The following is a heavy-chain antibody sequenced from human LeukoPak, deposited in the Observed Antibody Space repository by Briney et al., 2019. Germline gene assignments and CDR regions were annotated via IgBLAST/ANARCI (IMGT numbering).Heavy chain of an antibody. D-gene: IGHD3-22*01. CDR2: ISGSGGST. Sequence: GGSLRLSCAASGFTFSSYAMSWVRQDPGGGLEWVSAISGSGGSTYYADSVNGWFTNSRDKSKNTLYLQMNSLSAGGTAVYYCAKEVEGYDSSGVADYWGQGTLVTVSS. CDR1: GFTFSSYA. V-gene: IGHV3-23*01. CDR3: AKEVEGYDSSGVADY. J-gene: IGHJ4*02.